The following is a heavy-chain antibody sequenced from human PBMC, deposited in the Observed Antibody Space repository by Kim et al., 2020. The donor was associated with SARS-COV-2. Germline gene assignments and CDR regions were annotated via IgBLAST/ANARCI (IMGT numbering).Heavy chain of an antibody. CDR2: ISTNTGSP. Sequence: LEWMGWISTNTGSPPYAQGLAGHFVFSLDTSVSTAYLQITNLKAEDSAVYYCARDLVGGTRLFWFDPWGQGTLVTVSS. V-gene: IGHV7-4-1*02. J-gene: IGHJ5*02. D-gene: IGHD1-7*01. CDR3: ARDLVGGTRLFWFDP.